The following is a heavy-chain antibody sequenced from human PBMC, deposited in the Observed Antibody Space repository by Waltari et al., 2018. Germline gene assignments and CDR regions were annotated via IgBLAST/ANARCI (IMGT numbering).Heavy chain of an antibody. CDR1: GYSITSGYY. CDR3: ARRLGYDAFDI. V-gene: IGHV4-38-2*02. J-gene: IGHJ3*02. D-gene: IGHD5-18*01. CDR2: IYHSGST. Sequence: QVQLQESGPGLVKSSETLSLTCTVSGYSITSGYYWGWIRQPPGKGLEWIGSIYHSGSTYYNPSLKSRLTISVDTSKNQFSLKLSSVTASDTVVYFCARRLGYDAFDIWGQGSMVTVSS.